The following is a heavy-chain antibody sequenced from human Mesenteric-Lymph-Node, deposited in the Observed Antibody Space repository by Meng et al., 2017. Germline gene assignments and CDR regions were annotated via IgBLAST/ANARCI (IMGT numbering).Heavy chain of an antibody. V-gene: IGHV7-4-1*02. Sequence: ASGKVSCKASGYTFTSYAMNWVRQAPGQGLEWMGWINTNTGNPTYAQGFTGRFVFSLDTSVSTAYLQISSLKAEDTAVYYCARSNTDYGDYEGFDYWGQGTLVTVSS. J-gene: IGHJ4*02. CDR3: ARSNTDYGDYEGFDY. D-gene: IGHD4-17*01. CDR1: GYTFTSYA. CDR2: INTNTGNP.